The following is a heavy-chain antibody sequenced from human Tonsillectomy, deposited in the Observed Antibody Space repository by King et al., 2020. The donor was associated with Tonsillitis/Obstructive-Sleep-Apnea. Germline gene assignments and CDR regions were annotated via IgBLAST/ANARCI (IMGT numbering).Heavy chain of an antibody. V-gene: IGHV4-59*01. CDR3: ARQGAVAGTGHFDY. Sequence: QLQESGPGLVKPSETLSLTCTVSGGSICSYYWSWIRQPPGKGLEWIGYIYYSGSTNYNPSLKSRVTISVDTSKNQFSLKLSSVTAADTAVYYCARQGAVAGTGHFDYWGQGTLVTVSS. CDR2: IYYSGST. CDR1: GGSICSYY. D-gene: IGHD6-19*01. J-gene: IGHJ4*02.